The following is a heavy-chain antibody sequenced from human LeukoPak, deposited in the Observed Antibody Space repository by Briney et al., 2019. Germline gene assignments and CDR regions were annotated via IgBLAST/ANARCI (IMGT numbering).Heavy chain of an antibody. CDR3: ARQDITIFGVVRRYNWFDP. V-gene: IGHV3-48*03. J-gene: IGHJ5*02. CDR2: ISSSGSTI. D-gene: IGHD3-3*01. CDR1: GFTFSSYE. Sequence: GGSLRLSCAASGFTFSSYEMNWVRQAPGKRLEWVSYISSSGSTIYYADSVKGRFTISRDNAKNSLYLQMNSLRAEDTAVYYCARQDITIFGVVRRYNWFDPWGQGTLVTVSS.